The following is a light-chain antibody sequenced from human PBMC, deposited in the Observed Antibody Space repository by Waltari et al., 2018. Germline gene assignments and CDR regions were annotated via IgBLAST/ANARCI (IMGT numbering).Light chain of an antibody. Sequence: SCILTQPPSAPVAPGQQARISRGGSCFEPKLLHWFQQKPGQAPKLVVYDDTDRPSGVPDRFSGSSSGYTATLTISRVEAGDEADYFCQVWDSNGDHVVFGGGTKLTVL. J-gene: IGLJ2*01. V-gene: IGLV3-21*02. CDR3: QVWDSNGDHVV. CDR2: DDT. CDR1: CFEPKL.